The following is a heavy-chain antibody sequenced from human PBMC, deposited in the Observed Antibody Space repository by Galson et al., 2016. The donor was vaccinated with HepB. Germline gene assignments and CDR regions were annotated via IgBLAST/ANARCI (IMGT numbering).Heavy chain of an antibody. D-gene: IGHD1-1*01. CDR2: IVGSGGDT. J-gene: IGHJ5*01. CDR3: AKRAYISRGWFDF. V-gene: IGHV3-23*01. Sequence: SLRLSCAASGFPFSGYSMTWVRQAPGKGLEWVAAIVGSGGDTDYAGSVEGRFTISRDNSKNTLYLQMNSLRAEDTAVYYCAKRAYISRGWFDFWGQGTVVTVSS. CDR1: GFPFSGYS.